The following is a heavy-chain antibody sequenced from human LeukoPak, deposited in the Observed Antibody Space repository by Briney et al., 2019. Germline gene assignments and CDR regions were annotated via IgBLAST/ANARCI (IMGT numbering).Heavy chain of an antibody. J-gene: IGHJ4*02. CDR1: GFTFSSYW. V-gene: IGHV3-74*01. Sequence: GGSLRLSCAASGFTFSSYWMHWVRQRPGKGLVWVSRIHLDGRTTNYADSVKGRFTISRDNAKNTLSLEMNSLRPEDTAVYYCARGGSPSDYWGQGTLVSVSS. D-gene: IGHD3-16*01. CDR2: IHLDGRTT. CDR3: ARGGSPSDY.